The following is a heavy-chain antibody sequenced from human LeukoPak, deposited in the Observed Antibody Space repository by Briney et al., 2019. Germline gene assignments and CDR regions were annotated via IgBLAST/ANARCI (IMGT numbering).Heavy chain of an antibody. CDR3: ARDGYRLSGYFYYMDV. CDR2: ISAYNGDT. Sequence: ASVKVSCKASGYTFISYGISWVRQAPGQGLEWMGWISAYNGDTYYAPKFQGRVTMTTDTSTSTAYMELRSLRSDDTAVYYCARDGYRLSGYFYYMDVWGKGTTVTVSS. D-gene: IGHD2-2*03. V-gene: IGHV1-18*01. J-gene: IGHJ6*03. CDR1: GYTFISYG.